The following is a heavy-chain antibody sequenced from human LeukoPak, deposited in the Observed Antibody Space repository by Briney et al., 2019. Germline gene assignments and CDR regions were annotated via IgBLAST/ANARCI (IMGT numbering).Heavy chain of an antibody. CDR2: IYYSVTT. V-gene: IGHV4-39*01. CDR1: SGSISSSYY. Sequence: ASETLSLTCTVSSGSISSSYYWGWMRQPPGKGLEWIGTIYYSVTTYYNPSLKSRVTISVDMSKNQFSLKLSSVTAADTAVYYCARPTYNYGTDYWGQGTLVTVSS. D-gene: IGHD5-18*01. J-gene: IGHJ4*02. CDR3: ARPTYNYGTDY.